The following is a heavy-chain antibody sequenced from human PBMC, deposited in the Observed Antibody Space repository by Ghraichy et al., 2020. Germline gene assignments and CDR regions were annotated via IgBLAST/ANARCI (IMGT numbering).Heavy chain of an antibody. Sequence: ASVKVSCKASGYTFTGYYMHWVRQAPGQGLEWMGWINPNNGGTNYAQKFQGRVTMTRDTSINTTYLELSRLRSDDTAMYYCARARGRVGSMIEVVITNPTFDYWGQGTLVTVSS. V-gene: IGHV1-2*02. CDR3: ARARGRVGSMIEVVITNPTFDY. J-gene: IGHJ4*02. CDR1: GYTFTGYY. D-gene: IGHD3-22*01. CDR2: INPNNGGT.